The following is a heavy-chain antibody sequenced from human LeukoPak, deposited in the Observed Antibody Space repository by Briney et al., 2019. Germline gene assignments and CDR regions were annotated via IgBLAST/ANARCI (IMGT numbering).Heavy chain of an antibody. CDR1: GFTFSSYG. D-gene: IGHD3/OR15-3a*01. CDR2: ISYDGSNK. Sequence: PGGSLRLSCAASGFTFSSYGMHWVRQAPGKGLEWVAVISYDGSNKYYADSVKGRFTISRDNSKNTLYLQMNSLRAEDTAVYYCATFMISGYYSYYYGMDVWGQGTTVTVSS. CDR3: ATFMISGYYSYYYGMDV. J-gene: IGHJ6*02. V-gene: IGHV3-30*03.